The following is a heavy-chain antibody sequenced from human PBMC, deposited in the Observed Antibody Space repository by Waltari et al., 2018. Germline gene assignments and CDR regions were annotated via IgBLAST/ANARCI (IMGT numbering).Heavy chain of an antibody. CDR1: GGSFSGYY. J-gene: IGHJ4*02. CDR3: AITGRYYDYVWGSYRPYYFDY. V-gene: IGHV4-34*01. D-gene: IGHD3-16*02. Sequence: QVQLQQWGAGLLKPSETLSLTCAVYGGSFSGYYWSWIRQPPGKGLEWIGEINHSGRTNYNPSLKSRVTISVYTSKNQFSLKLSSVTAADTAVYYCAITGRYYDYVWGSYRPYYFDYWGQGTLVTVSS. CDR2: INHSGRT.